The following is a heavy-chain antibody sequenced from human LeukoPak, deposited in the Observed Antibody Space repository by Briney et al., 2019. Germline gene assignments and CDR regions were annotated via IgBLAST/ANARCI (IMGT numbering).Heavy chain of an antibody. Sequence: PGGSLRLSCAASGFPFSSYAMSWVRQAPGKGPEWVSFISGSGGSTYYADSVKGRFTISRDNSKNTLYLQMNSLRAEDTAVYYCAKDVGYSGYDLSRKPFDYWGQGTLVTVSS. D-gene: IGHD5-12*01. CDR1: GFPFSSYA. J-gene: IGHJ4*02. CDR2: ISGSGGST. CDR3: AKDVGYSGYDLSRKPFDY. V-gene: IGHV3-23*01.